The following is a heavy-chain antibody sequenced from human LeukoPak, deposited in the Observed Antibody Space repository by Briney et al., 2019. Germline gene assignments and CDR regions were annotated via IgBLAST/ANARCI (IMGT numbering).Heavy chain of an antibody. J-gene: IGHJ4*02. Sequence: GASVKVSCKASGYTFTSYAMNWVRQAPGQGLEWMGGIIPIFGTANYAQKFQGRVTITADESTSTAYMELSSLRSEDTAVYYCARDEGYSSGPETCAYLGQGTLVTVSS. V-gene: IGHV1-69*13. CDR3: ARDEGYSSGPETCAY. CDR1: GYTFTSYA. D-gene: IGHD6-19*01. CDR2: IIPIFGTA.